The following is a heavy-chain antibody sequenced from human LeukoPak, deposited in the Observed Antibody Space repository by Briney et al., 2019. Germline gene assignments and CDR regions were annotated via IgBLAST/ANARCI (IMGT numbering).Heavy chain of an antibody. CDR1: GASISSYY. J-gene: IGHJ4*02. CDR2: INHSGST. D-gene: IGHD2-15*01. Sequence: PSETLSLTCTVSGASISSYYWSWIRQPPGKGLEWIGEINHSGSTNYYPSLKSRVTISVDTSKNQFSLKLSSVTAADTAVYYCARVRLDCSGGSCYKGRSFFDYWGQGTLVTVSS. V-gene: IGHV4-34*01. CDR3: ARVRLDCSGGSCYKGRSFFDY.